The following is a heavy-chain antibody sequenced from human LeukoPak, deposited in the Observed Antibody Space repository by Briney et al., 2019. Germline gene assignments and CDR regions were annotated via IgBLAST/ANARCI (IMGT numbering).Heavy chain of an antibody. D-gene: IGHD5-12*01. V-gene: IGHV1-18*01. Sequence: SSVAVSRMASVYTFTRYGIRGVRQAPGQGGAGMGWNSAYNGNTNYDQTLQSRVTMTADTSTSKAYMKLRSLRSDDTAVYYCARHPPDIVEASEYWGQGTLVTVSS. CDR2: NSAYNGNT. CDR1: VYTFTRYG. J-gene: IGHJ4*02. CDR3: ARHPPDIVEASEY.